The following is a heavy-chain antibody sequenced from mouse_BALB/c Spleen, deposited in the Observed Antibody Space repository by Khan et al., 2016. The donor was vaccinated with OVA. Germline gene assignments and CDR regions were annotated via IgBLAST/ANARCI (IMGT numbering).Heavy chain of an antibody. CDR3: SRRAYYYDSEGVAY. CDR1: GFTFSTYG. J-gene: IGHJ3*01. D-gene: IGHD1-1*01. Sequence: EVELVESGGDVVKPGGSLKLSCAASGFTFSTYGMSWVRQTPDKRLEWVATVSTGGHYTYYPDTVKGRFTISRDNAKNTLYLQMNSLKSEDTDMFYRSRRAYYYDSEGVAYWGQGTLVTVSS. V-gene: IGHV5-6*01. CDR2: VSTGGHYT.